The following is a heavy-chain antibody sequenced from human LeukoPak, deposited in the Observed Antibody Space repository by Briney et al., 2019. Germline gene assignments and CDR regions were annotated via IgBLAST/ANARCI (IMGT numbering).Heavy chain of an antibody. V-gene: IGHV4-59*11. CDR3: ARDGTKAVAGRSYYYYYMDV. D-gene: IGHD6-19*01. Sequence: SETLSLTCTVSGGSFSSHYWSWIRQPPGKGLEWIGYIYYSGSTNYNPSLKSRVTISVDTSKNQFSLKLSSVTAADTAVYYCARDGTKAVAGRSYYYYYMDVWGKGTTVTVSS. CDR2: IYYSGST. J-gene: IGHJ6*03. CDR1: GGSFSSHY.